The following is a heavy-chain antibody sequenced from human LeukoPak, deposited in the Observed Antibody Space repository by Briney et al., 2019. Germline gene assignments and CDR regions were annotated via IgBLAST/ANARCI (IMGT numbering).Heavy chain of an antibody. CDR3: ARVPLGDWFDP. V-gene: IGHV4-59*01. D-gene: IGHD3-16*01. Sequence: KSSETLSLTCTVSGGSISSYYWSWIRQPPGKGLEWIGYIYYGGSTNYNPSLKSRVTISVDTSKNQFSLKLSSVTAADTAVYYCARVPLGDWFDPWGQGTLVTVSS. J-gene: IGHJ5*02. CDR1: GGSISSYY. CDR2: IYYGGST.